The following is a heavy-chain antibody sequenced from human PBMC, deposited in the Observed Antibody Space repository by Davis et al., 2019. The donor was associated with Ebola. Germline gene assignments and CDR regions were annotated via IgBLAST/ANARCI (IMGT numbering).Heavy chain of an antibody. CDR3: ARDPPYYDFCSGYYTVYYGMDV. V-gene: IGHV3-21*01. CDR1: GFTFSSYT. D-gene: IGHD3-3*01. CDR2: ISSGSRNI. J-gene: IGHJ6*02. Sequence: GESLKISCAASGFTFSSYTMSWVRQAPGKGLEWVSSISSGSRNIYYADSLRGRFTISRDNAKNSLNLQMNSLGAEDTAVYYCARDPPYYDFCSGYYTVYYGMDVWGQGTTVTVSS.